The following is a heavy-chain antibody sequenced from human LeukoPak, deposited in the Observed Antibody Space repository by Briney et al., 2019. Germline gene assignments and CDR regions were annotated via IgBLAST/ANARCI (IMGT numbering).Heavy chain of an antibody. Sequence: GASVKVSCKASAYTFTSYDINWVRQATGQGLEWMGWMNPNSGNTGYAQKFQGRVTMTRNTSISTAYMELSSLRSEDTAVYYCARGKLELQSYYYYYMDVWGKGTTVTVSS. D-gene: IGHD1-7*01. J-gene: IGHJ6*03. CDR3: ARGKLELQSYYYYYMDV. V-gene: IGHV1-8*01. CDR1: AYTFTSYD. CDR2: MNPNSGNT.